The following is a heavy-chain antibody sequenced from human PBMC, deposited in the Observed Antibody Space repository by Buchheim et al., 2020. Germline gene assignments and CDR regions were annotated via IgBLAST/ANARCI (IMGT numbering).Heavy chain of an antibody. CDR3: VYQFLAFDT. J-gene: IGHJ4*03. Sequence: QVHLVESGGMVVQPGRSLRLSCTGSGFTFSRYALNWVRQAPGQGLEWVGGIAYDSSSMTYADSVRGRFTISRDNTRNTLYLQLNSLRHEDTATYYCVYQFLAFDTWGQGT. CDR1: GFTFSRYA. D-gene: IGHD2-21*01. V-gene: IGHV3-30-3*01. CDR2: IAYDSSSM.